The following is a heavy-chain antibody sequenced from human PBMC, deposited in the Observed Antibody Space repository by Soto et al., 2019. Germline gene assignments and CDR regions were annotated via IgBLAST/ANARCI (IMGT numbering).Heavy chain of an antibody. CDR1: GGSISSSSYY. D-gene: IGHD2-15*01. V-gene: IGHV4-39*01. Sequence: QLQLQESGPGLVKPSETLSLTCTVSGGSISSSSYYWGWIRQPPGKGLEWIGSIYYSGSTYYNPSLKSRVTMSVDTSKNQFSLKLSSVTAADTAVYYCARTGVVATTVEFGYWYFDLWGRGTLVTVSS. CDR2: IYYSGST. J-gene: IGHJ2*01. CDR3: ARTGVVATTVEFGYWYFDL.